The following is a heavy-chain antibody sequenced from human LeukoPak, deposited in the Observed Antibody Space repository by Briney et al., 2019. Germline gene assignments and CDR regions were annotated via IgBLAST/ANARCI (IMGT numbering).Heavy chain of an antibody. Sequence: ASVKVPCKAPGYIFTNYYMHWVRQAPGQGLEWMGIINPSGGSTTYAQKFQGRVTMTRDTSTSTVYMELSSLRSEDTAVYYCARDHGSAYYRAPRHWGQGTLVTVSS. CDR1: GYIFTNYY. CDR3: ARDHGSAYYRAPRH. J-gene: IGHJ4*02. D-gene: IGHD3-10*01. V-gene: IGHV1-46*01. CDR2: INPSGGST.